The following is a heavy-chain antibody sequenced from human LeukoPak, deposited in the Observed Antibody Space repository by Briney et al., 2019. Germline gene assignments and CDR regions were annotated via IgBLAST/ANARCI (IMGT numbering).Heavy chain of an antibody. CDR3: ARVAYYDSSGYYRY. CDR1: GFTLSSYE. Sequence: GGSLRLSCAASGFTLSSYEMNWVRQAPGKGLEWVSYISSSGSTIYYADSVKGRFTISRDNAKNSLYLQMNSLRAEDTAVYYCARVAYYDSSGYYRYWGQGTLVTVSS. D-gene: IGHD3-22*01. J-gene: IGHJ4*02. V-gene: IGHV3-48*03. CDR2: ISSSGSTI.